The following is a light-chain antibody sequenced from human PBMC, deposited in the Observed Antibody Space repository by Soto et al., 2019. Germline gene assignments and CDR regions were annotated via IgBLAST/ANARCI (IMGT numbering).Light chain of an antibody. CDR3: KQYYNWPLT. J-gene: IGKJ4*01. CDR2: GTS. CDR1: QSFSSN. Sequence: ELVITPSPATPSLSPGERATLSRRASQSFSSNVAWYQQKPGQAPRLLIYGTSTRVTGIPARFSGSGSGTEFTLTIRSLQSEDFAVYYCKQYYNWPLTFGGGTKVDIK. V-gene: IGKV3-15*01.